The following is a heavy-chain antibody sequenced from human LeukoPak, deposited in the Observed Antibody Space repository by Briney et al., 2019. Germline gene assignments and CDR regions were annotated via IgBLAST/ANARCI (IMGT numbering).Heavy chain of an antibody. Sequence: SETLSLTCAVYGGSFSGYYWSWIRQPPGKGLEWIGEINHSGSTNYNPSLKSRVTISVDTSKNQFSLKLSSVTAADTAVYCCARGSYTRKITAGYYYYYGMDVWGQGTTVTVSS. V-gene: IGHV4-34*01. CDR3: ARGSYTRKITAGYYYYYGMDV. CDR1: GGSFSGYY. CDR2: INHSGST. D-gene: IGHD1-20*01. J-gene: IGHJ6*02.